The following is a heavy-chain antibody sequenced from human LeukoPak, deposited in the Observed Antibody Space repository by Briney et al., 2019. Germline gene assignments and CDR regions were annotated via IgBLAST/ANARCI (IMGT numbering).Heavy chain of an antibody. CDR2: IYHSGST. CDR3: AREIVAYYYESSGPSRAEYFQH. Sequence: SETLSLTCTVSGYSISSGYYWGWIRQPPGKGLEWIGSIYHSGSTDYNTSLKSRVTISVDTSKNQFSLKLRSITAADTAVYYCAREIVAYYYESSGPSRAEYFQHWGQGTLVTVSS. V-gene: IGHV4-38-2*02. D-gene: IGHD3-22*01. CDR1: GYSISSGYY. J-gene: IGHJ1*01.